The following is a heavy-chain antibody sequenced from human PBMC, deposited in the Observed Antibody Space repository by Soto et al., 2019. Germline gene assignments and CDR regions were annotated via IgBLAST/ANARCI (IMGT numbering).Heavy chain of an antibody. CDR2: ISGSDDST. CDR1: GFTFSSYA. D-gene: IGHD6-6*01. Sequence: EVQLLESGGGLVQPGESLRLSCAASGFTFSSYAMNWVRQAPGKGLEWGSVISGSDDSTYYADSVKGRFTISRDNSKNTLYLQMNSLRAEDTAVYYCAKRSSSSTFDYWGQGTLVTVSS. J-gene: IGHJ4*02. CDR3: AKRSSSSTFDY. V-gene: IGHV3-23*01.